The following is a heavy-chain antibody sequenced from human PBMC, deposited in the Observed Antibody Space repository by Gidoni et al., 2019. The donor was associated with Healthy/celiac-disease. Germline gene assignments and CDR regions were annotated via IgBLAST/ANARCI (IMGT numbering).Heavy chain of an antibody. D-gene: IGHD4-17*01. CDR2: IYPGDSDT. J-gene: IGHJ3*02. CDR3: ARTMTTVTNDAFDI. V-gene: IGHV5-51*03. CDR1: GYSLTSYW. Sequence: EVKLVQSGAEVKRPGEALKISCKGAGYSLTSYWIGWVRQMPGKGLEWMGIIYPGDSDTRYSPSFQGQVTISADKSISTAYLQWSSLKASDTAMYYCARTMTTVTNDAFDIWGQGTMVTVSS.